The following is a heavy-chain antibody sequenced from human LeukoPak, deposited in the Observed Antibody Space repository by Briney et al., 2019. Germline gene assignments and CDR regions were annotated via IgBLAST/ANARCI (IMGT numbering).Heavy chain of an antibody. CDR3: ARRRSHDAFDI. V-gene: IGHV4-38-2*01. CDR1: GYSISSGYY. CDR2: IYHSGST. Sequence: SETLSLTCAVSGYSISSGYYWGWIRQPPGKGLEWIGSIYHSGSTYYNPSLKSRVTISVDTSKNQFSLKLSSVTAADTAVYYCARRRSHDAFDIWGQGTLVTVSS. J-gene: IGHJ3*02.